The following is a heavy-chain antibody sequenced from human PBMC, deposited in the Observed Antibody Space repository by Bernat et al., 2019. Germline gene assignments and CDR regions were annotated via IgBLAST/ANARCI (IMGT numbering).Heavy chain of an antibody. V-gene: IGHV3-21*01. D-gene: IGHD4/OR15-4a*01. CDR3: ASGSMGVPTTPTYYFDY. Sequence: EVQLVESGGALVQPGGFLRLSCAASGFTFSTYSMNWLRQAPGKGLEWVSSISISSAYIYYADSLKGRFTISRDNAKNSLYLQMNSLRAEDATVYYCASGSMGVPTTPTYYFDYWGQGALVTVSS. J-gene: IGHJ4*02. CDR1: GFTFSTYS. CDR2: ISISSAYI.